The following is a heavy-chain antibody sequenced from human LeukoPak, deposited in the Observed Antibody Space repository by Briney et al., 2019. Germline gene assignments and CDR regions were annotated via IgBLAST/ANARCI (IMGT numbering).Heavy chain of an antibody. Sequence: SVKVSCKASGGTFSSYAISWVRQAPGQGLEWMGGIIPIFGTANYAQKFQGRVTITTDESTSTAYMELSSLRSEDTAVYYCARDRRPLVTYYDFWSGSGYWFDPWGQGTLVTVPS. CDR2: IIPIFGTA. D-gene: IGHD3-3*01. CDR1: GGTFSSYA. V-gene: IGHV1-69*05. CDR3: ARDRRPLVTYYDFWSGSGYWFDP. J-gene: IGHJ5*02.